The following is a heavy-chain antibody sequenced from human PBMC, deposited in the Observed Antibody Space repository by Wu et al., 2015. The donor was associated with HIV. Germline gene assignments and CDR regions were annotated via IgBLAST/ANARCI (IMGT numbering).Heavy chain of an antibody. Sequence: QVQLVQSGSEVKKPGSSVKVSCKASGGTFSTYAISWVRQAPGQGLEWMGGIIPIYGKANYARKFQGRVTITADESTKKAYLELTSLRSEDTAVYYCARGVGYDILTEGYFDYWGQGTLVTVSS. V-gene: IGHV1-69*12. D-gene: IGHD3-9*01. CDR3: ARGVGYDILTEGYFDY. J-gene: IGHJ4*02. CDR2: IIPIYGKA. CDR1: GGTFSTYA.